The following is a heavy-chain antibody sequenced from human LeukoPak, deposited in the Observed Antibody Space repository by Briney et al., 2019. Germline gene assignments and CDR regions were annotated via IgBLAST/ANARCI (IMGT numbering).Heavy chain of an antibody. CDR3: TRVSSSSLFDY. Sequence: GASVKVSCKASGYTFTGYYMHWVRQAPGQGLEWMGWINPNSGGTNYAQKFQGRVTMTRDTSISTAYMELSGLRSDDTAVYWCTRVSSSSLFDYWGQGTLVTVSS. CDR1: GYTFTGYY. J-gene: IGHJ4*02. CDR2: INPNSGGT. V-gene: IGHV1-2*02. D-gene: IGHD6-6*01.